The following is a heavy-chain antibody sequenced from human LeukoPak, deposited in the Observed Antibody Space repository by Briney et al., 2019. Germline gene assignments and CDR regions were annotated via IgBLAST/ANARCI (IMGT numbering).Heavy chain of an antibody. J-gene: IGHJ4*02. V-gene: IGHV3-30*02. D-gene: IGHD3-10*01. CDR1: GFTFDDYA. CDR3: TRYGSGSNHKDPFDY. Sequence: GGSLRLSCAASGFTFDDYAMHWVRQAPGKGLEWVAFIRYDGSDKYYSDSVKGRFTISRDNSKNTLYLQMNSLRTEDTAVYYCTRYGSGSNHKDPFDYWGQGTLVTVSS. CDR2: IRYDGSDK.